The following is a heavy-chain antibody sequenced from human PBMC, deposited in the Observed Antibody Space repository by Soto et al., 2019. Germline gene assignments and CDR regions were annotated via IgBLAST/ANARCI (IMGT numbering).Heavy chain of an antibody. V-gene: IGHV3-74*01. Sequence: CAASGFAFGSYWMHWVRQAPGKGLVWVSRISQDGTIATQADSVKGRFTISRDNAKNTLYLQMNSLRADDTAVYYCLRDQRHWNEFADQWGQGTLVTVSS. J-gene: IGHJ4*02. D-gene: IGHD1-1*01. CDR2: ISQDGTIA. CDR3: LRDQRHWNEFADQ. CDR1: GFAFGSYW.